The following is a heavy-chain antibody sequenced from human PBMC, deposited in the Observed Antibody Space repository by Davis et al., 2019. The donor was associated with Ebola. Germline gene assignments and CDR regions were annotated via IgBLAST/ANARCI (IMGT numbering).Heavy chain of an antibody. V-gene: IGHV3-9*01. CDR2: ISWTSGSI. J-gene: IGHJ6*02. CDR1: GFTFDDYA. D-gene: IGHD6-13*01. Sequence: SLKISCTASGFTFDDYAMHWVRQAPGKGLEWVSGISWTSGSIGYADSVKGRFTISRDNAKNSLYLQMNNLRAEDTALYYCAKGIAAAGNLYYYGMDVWGQGTTVTVSS. CDR3: AKGIAAAGNLYYYGMDV.